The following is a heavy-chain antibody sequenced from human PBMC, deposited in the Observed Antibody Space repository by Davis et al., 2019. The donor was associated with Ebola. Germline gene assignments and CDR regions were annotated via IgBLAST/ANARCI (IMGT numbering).Heavy chain of an antibody. CDR2: ISNSGST. CDR3: ARGRYSYGYFDY. D-gene: IGHD5-18*01. J-gene: IGHJ4*02. V-gene: IGHV4-61*01. CDR1: GGSVSSDTYY. Sequence: SETLSLTCTVSGGSVSSDTYYWSWIRQPPGKGLEYIGYISNSGSTNYNPSLKSRLAISVDTSKNQFSLKLSSVTAADTAVYYCARGRYSYGYFDYWGQGTLVTVSP.